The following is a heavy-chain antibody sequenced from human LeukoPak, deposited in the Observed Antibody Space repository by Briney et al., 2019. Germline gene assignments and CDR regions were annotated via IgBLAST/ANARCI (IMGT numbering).Heavy chain of an antibody. V-gene: IGHV3-21*01. CDR1: GFTFSNYS. CDR3: ARDLSYYGSGSCFQH. CDR2: ISSSSSYI. Sequence: PGGSLRLSCAASGFTFSNYSMNWVRQAPGKGLEWVSSISSSSSYIHYADSVKGRFTISRDNAKNSLYLQMNSLRAEDTAVYYCARDLSYYGSGSCFQHWGQGTLVTVSS. J-gene: IGHJ1*01. D-gene: IGHD3-10*01.